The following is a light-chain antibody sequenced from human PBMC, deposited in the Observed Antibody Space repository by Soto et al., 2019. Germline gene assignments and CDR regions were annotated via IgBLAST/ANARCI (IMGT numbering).Light chain of an antibody. J-gene: IGLJ1*01. CDR1: SGEIGDYNY. Sequence: QSVLTQPASVSGSPGQSITISCVGTSGEIGDYNYVYWYQQLPSKVPKVIIYDISNRPSGVPDRFSGSKSGTSASLAITGLQAEDEADYYCQSYDRSLSGVYVFGTGTKVTVL. V-gene: IGLV1-40*01. CDR3: QSYDRSLSGVYV. CDR2: DIS.